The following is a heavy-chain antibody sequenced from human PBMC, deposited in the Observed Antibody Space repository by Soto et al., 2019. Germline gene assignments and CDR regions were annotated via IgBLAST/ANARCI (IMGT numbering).Heavy chain of an antibody. Sequence: PSETLSLTCTVSGGSISSGGYYWSWIRQHPGKGLEWIGYIYYSGSTYYNPSLKSRVTISVDTSKNQFSLKLSSVTAADTAVYYCARDRGSSGYYFGYYYYGMDVWGQGTTVTV. J-gene: IGHJ6*02. V-gene: IGHV4-31*03. CDR2: IYYSGST. CDR1: GGSISSGGYY. D-gene: IGHD3-22*01. CDR3: ARDRGSSGYYFGYYYYGMDV.